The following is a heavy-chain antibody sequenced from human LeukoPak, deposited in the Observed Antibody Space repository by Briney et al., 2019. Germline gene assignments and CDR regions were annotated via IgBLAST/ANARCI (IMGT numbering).Heavy chain of an antibody. CDR3: ARGESYDFWSGCPAAY. Sequence: SVKVSCKASGGTFSSYAISWVRQAPGQGLEWMGGIIPIFGTANYAQKFQGRVTITADESTSTAYMELSSLRSEDTAVYYCARGESYDFWSGCPAAYWGQGTLVTVSS. CDR1: GGTFSSYA. J-gene: IGHJ4*02. CDR2: IIPIFGTA. D-gene: IGHD3-3*01. V-gene: IGHV1-69*13.